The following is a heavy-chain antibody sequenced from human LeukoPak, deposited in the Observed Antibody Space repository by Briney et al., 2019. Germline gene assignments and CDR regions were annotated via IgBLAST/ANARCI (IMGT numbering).Heavy chain of an antibody. J-gene: IGHJ6*03. CDR3: AREVRPDTAMDYYYYMDV. Sequence: GGSLRLSCAASGFTFSSYRMHWVRQAPGKGLEWVAVISYDGSNKYYADSVKGRFTISRDNSKNTLYLQMNSLRAEDTAVYYCAREVRPDTAMDYYYYMDVWGKGTTVTVSS. D-gene: IGHD5-18*01. V-gene: IGHV3-30*03. CDR2: ISYDGSNK. CDR1: GFTFSSYR.